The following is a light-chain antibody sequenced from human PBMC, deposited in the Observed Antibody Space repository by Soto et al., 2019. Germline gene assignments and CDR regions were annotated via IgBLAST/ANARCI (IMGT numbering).Light chain of an antibody. CDR3: QQYGSSLFS. CDR2: AAS. V-gene: IGKV3-20*01. J-gene: IGKJ3*01. Sequence: EIVLTQSPSTLSLSPGERAALSCRASQSVSSTFLAWYQQKPGQPPRLLIYAASSRATGIPDRFSGSGSGTDFTLTISRLEPEDFAVYYCQQYGSSLFSFGPGTKVDIK. CDR1: QSVSSTF.